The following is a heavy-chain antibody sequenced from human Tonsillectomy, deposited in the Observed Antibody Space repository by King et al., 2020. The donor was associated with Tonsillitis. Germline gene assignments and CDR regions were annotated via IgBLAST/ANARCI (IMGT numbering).Heavy chain of an antibody. CDR3: AREDTAMEDYYYGMNV. J-gene: IGHJ6*02. CDR2: IIPIFGTA. CDR1: RGTFSSYA. V-gene: IGHV1-69*01. Sequence: QLVQSGAEVKKPGSSVKVSCKASRGTFSSYAISWVRQAPGQGLEWMGGIIPIFGTANYAQKFQGRVTITADESTSTAYMELSSLRFEDTAVYYCAREDTAMEDYYYGMNVWGQGTTVTVSS. D-gene: IGHD5-18*01.